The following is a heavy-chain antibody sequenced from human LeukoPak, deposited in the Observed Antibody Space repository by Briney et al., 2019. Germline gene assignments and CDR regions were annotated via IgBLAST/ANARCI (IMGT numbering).Heavy chain of an antibody. CDR2: IYYSGST. J-gene: IGHJ6*03. Sequence: PSEPLTLTCTASGGSISSYYWSWIRQPPGKGLEWIGYIYYSGSTNYNPSLKSRVTISVDTSKNQFSLKLSSVTAADTAVYYCATLGYYDSSGYSDYYYYYMDVWGKGTTVTVSS. CDR3: ATLGYYDSSGYSDYYYYYMDV. D-gene: IGHD3-22*01. V-gene: IGHV4-59*01. CDR1: GGSISSYY.